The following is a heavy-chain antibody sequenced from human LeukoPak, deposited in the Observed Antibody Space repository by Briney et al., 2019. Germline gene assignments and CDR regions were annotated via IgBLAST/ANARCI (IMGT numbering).Heavy chain of an antibody. CDR3: TKEPLYCGGDCYEPFDY. CDR2: ICSSGGST. Sequence: RGSLSLSCAASGFTFCSYAMSWVRQAPGKGLEWVSAICSSGGSTHYADSVKGRFTISRGNFKNTLYLQMKSLRAEDTAVYYCTKEPLYCGGDCYEPFDYWGQGTLVTVSS. D-gene: IGHD2-21*02. J-gene: IGHJ4*02. V-gene: IGHV3-23*01. CDR1: GFTFCSYA.